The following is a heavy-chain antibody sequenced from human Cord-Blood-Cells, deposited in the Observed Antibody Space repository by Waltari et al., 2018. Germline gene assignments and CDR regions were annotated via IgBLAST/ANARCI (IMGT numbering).Heavy chain of an antibody. J-gene: IGHJ2*01. D-gene: IGHD6-6*01. CDR2: IYTSGCT. CDR1: GGSISRGSYY. Sequence: QVQLQESGPGLVKPSQTLSLTCTVSGGSISRGSYYWSWIRQPAGKGLEWIGYIYTSGCTNYNPSLKSRVTISVDTSKNQFSLKLSSVTAADTAVYYCARPTSSSSWYFDLWGRGTLVTVSS. CDR3: ARPTSSSSWYFDL. V-gene: IGHV4-61*09.